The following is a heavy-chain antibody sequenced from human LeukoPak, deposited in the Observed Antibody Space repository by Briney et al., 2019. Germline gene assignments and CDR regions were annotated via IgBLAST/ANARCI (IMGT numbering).Heavy chain of an antibody. CDR1: GFTFSSYG. D-gene: IGHD3-10*01. CDR3: ARVRGSGSYYLIDY. CDR2: IWYDGSNK. V-gene: IGHV3-33*01. Sequence: GGSLGLSCAASGFTFSSYGMHWVRQAPGKGPEWVAVIWYDGSNKYYADSVKGRFTISRDNSKNTLYLQMNSLRAEDTAVYYCARVRGSGSYYLIDYWGQGTLVTVSS. J-gene: IGHJ4*02.